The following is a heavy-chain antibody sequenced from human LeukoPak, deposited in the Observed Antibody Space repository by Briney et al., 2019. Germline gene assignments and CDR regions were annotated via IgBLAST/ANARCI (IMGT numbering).Heavy chain of an antibody. CDR1: GFTFSSYA. CDR3: ARGTMRLDSGRYFDY. CDR2: ISYDGSNK. V-gene: IGHV3-30-3*01. D-gene: IGHD1-26*01. Sequence: QTGGSLRLSCAASGFTFSSYAMHWVRQAPGKGLEWVTVISYDGSNKYYADSVKGRFTISRDNSKNTLYLQMNSLRAEDTAVYYCARGTMRLDSGRYFDYWGQGTLVTVSS. J-gene: IGHJ4*02.